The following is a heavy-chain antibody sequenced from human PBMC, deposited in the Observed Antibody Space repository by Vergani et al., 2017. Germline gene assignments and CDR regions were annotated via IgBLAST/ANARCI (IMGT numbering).Heavy chain of an antibody. D-gene: IGHD3-10*01. V-gene: IGHV1-2*02. Sequence: QVQLVQSGAEVKKPGASVKVSCKASGYTFTGYYMHWVRQAPGQGLEWMGWSNPNSGGTNYAQKFQGRVTMTRDTSISTAYMGLSRLRPDDTAVYYCARESSHMVRGVLYYYGMDVWGQGTTVTVSS. CDR2: SNPNSGGT. J-gene: IGHJ6*02. CDR3: ARESSHMVRGVLYYYGMDV. CDR1: GYTFTGYY.